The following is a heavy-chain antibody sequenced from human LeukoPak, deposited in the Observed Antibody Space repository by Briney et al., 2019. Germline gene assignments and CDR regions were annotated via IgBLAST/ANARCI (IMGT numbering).Heavy chain of an antibody. CDR1: GYTFTGYY. Sequence: ASVKVSCKASGYTFTGYYMHLVRQAPGQGLEWMGRINPNSGGTNYAQKFQGRVTMTRDTSISTAYMELSRLRSDDTAVYYCARDRETVGDLDYWGQGTLVTVSS. CDR2: INPNSGGT. D-gene: IGHD1-26*01. V-gene: IGHV1-2*06. CDR3: ARDRETVGDLDY. J-gene: IGHJ4*02.